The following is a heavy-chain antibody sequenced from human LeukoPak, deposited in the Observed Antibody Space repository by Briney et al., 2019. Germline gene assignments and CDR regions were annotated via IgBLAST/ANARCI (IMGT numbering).Heavy chain of an antibody. Sequence: GRSLRLSCAASGFTFSSYGMHWVRQAPGKGLEWVAVISYDGSNKYYADSVKGRFTIPRDNSKNTLYLQMNSLRAEDTAVYYCAKGLPYCSSTSCYLFDYWGQGTLVTVSS. CDR1: GFTFSSYG. D-gene: IGHD2-2*01. V-gene: IGHV3-30*18. CDR2: ISYDGSNK. J-gene: IGHJ4*02. CDR3: AKGLPYCSSTSCYLFDY.